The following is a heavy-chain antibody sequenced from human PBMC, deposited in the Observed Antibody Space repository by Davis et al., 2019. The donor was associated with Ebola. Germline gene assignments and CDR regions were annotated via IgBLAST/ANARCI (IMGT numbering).Heavy chain of an antibody. V-gene: IGHV1-3*01. Sequence: ASVKVSCKASGYTFTSYAMHWVRQAPGQRLEWMGWINAGNGNTKYSQKFQGRVTITRDTSASTAYMELSSLRSEDTSVFYCARASFGYNSGWYADYWGPGSLVTVSS. CDR1: GYTFTSYA. J-gene: IGHJ4*02. CDR2: INAGNGNT. D-gene: IGHD6-19*01. CDR3: ARASFGYNSGWYADY.